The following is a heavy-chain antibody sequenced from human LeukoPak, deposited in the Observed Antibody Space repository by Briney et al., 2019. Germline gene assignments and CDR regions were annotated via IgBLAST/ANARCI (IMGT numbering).Heavy chain of an antibody. D-gene: IGHD2-2*01. J-gene: IGHJ6*02. CDR1: GYTFTGYY. CDR3: ARGSAAPAHYYYGMDV. Sequence: AASVKVSCKASGYTFTGYYMHWVRQAPGQGLEWMGWINPNSGGTNYAQKFQGWVTMTRDTSISTAYMELSRLRSDDTAVYYCARGSAAPAHYYYGMDVWGQGTTVTVSS. V-gene: IGHV1-2*04. CDR2: INPNSGGT.